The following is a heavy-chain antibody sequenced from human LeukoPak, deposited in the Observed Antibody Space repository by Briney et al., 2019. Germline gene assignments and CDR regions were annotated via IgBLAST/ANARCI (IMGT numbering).Heavy chain of an antibody. D-gene: IGHD2-15*01. CDR2: INPKSGGT. CDR3: ARGDCSGGTCYDLFDV. V-gene: IGHV1-2*02. Sequence: AAVMVSCKASGYTFTDYFIHWVRPAPGRGVEWMGWINPKSGGTDSAQKFQGRVTMTRDTSISSAYVELSRLSSDDTAVYYCARGDCSGGTCYDLFDVWGQGTKVTVSS. J-gene: IGHJ3*01. CDR1: GYTFTDYF.